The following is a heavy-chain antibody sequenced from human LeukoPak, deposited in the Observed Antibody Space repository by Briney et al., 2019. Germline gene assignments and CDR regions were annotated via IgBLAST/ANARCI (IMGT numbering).Heavy chain of an antibody. J-gene: IGHJ4*02. CDR2: IEQDGSEK. CDR3: AKGHTSLAP. D-gene: IGHD5-18*01. Sequence: PGGSLRLSCVASGFTFTNYAMSWVRQAPGKGLEWVASIEQDGSEKYYVDSVKGRFTISRDNAKNSLFLQMNSLRAEDTAVYYCAKGHTSLAPGGQGALVTVSS. V-gene: IGHV3-7*01. CDR1: GFTFTNYA.